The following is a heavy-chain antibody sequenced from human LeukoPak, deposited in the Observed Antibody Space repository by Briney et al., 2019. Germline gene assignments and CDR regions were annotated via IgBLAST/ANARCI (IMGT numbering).Heavy chain of an antibody. V-gene: IGHV3-21*01. CDR1: GFTFSSYG. D-gene: IGHD6-19*01. J-gene: IGHJ6*03. CDR3: ARTVAVAVYYYMDV. Sequence: PGGSLRLSCAASGFTFSSYGMSWVRQAPGKGLEWVSSISSSSSYIYYADSVKGRFTISRDNAKNSLYLQMNSLRAEDTAVYYCARTVAVAVYYYMDVWGKGTTVTVSS. CDR2: ISSSSSYI.